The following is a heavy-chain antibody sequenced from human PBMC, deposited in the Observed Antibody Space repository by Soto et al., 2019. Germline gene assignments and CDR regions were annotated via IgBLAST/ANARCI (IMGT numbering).Heavy chain of an antibody. Sequence: QVQLVESGGGVVQPGRSLRLSCAASGFTFSSYAMHWVRQAPGKGLEWVAVISYDGSNKYYADSVKGRFTISRDNSKNTLYLQMNRLRAEDTAVYYCARVRDSSGYYLLSYYYGMDVWGQGTTVTVSS. CDR3: ARVRDSSGYYLLSYYYGMDV. D-gene: IGHD3-22*01. CDR2: ISYDGSNK. CDR1: GFTFSSYA. V-gene: IGHV3-30-3*01. J-gene: IGHJ6*02.